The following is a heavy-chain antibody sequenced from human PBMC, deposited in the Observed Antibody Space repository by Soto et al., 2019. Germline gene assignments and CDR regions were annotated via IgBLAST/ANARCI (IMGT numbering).Heavy chain of an antibody. CDR3: ARDGTDAPIVVVPAAIDY. V-gene: IGHV3-33*01. J-gene: IGHJ4*02. Sequence: GGSLRLSCAASGFTFSSYGMHWVRQAPGKGLEWVAVIWYDGSNKYYADSVKGRFTISRDNSKNTLYLQMNSLRAEDTAVYYCARDGTDAPIVVVPAAIDYWGQGTLVTVSS. CDR2: IWYDGSNK. D-gene: IGHD2-2*01. CDR1: GFTFSSYG.